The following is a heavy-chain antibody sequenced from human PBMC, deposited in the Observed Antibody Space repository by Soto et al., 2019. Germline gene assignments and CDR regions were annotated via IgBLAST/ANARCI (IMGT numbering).Heavy chain of an antibody. V-gene: IGHV3-11*01. CDR1: GFTFRNYY. J-gene: IGHJ5*02. CDR3: VRDAYDALTAPNNNWLGP. D-gene: IGHD3-9*01. Sequence: GGSLRLSCAASGFTFRNYYMSWIRQAPGKGLEWLSYISTTGTITSYADSVKGRFTISRDNGKNSLYLQMNSLRDEDTAVYYCVRDAYDALTAPNNNWLGPWGQGTLVTVSS. CDR2: ISTTGTIT.